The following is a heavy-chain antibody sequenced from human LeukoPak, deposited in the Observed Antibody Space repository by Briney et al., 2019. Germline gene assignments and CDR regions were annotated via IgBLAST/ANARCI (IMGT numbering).Heavy chain of an antibody. D-gene: IGHD2-15*01. Sequence: PSETLSLTCTVSGGSISSTNYYWGWIRQPPGKGLEWIGSIYYSGITYYNPSLRSRITISVDTSKNQFSLKLSSVTAADTAVYYCARLLFRFYIAWFDPWGQGTLVTVSS. V-gene: IGHV4-39*01. CDR1: GGSISSTNYY. J-gene: IGHJ5*02. CDR3: ARLLFRFYIAWFDP. CDR2: IYYSGIT.